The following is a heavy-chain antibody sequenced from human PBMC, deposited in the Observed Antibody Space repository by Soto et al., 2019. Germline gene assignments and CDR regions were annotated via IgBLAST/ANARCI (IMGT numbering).Heavy chain of an antibody. J-gene: IGHJ4*02. CDR1: GCSISSSSYY. Sequence: PSETLSLTCTFSGCSISSSSYYLGWIRQPPGKGLEWIGSIYYSGSTYYNPSLKSRVTISVDTSKNQFSLKLSSVTAADTAAYYCARSITIFGVVNDYWGQGTLVTVSS. V-gene: IGHV4-39*01. CDR2: IYYSGST. CDR3: ARSITIFGVVNDY. D-gene: IGHD3-3*01.